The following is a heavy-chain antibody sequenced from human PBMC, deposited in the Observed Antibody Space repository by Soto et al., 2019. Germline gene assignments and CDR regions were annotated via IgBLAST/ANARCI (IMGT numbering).Heavy chain of an antibody. Sequence: ASVKVSCKASGGTFSSYAISWVRQAPGQGLEWMGGIIPIFGTANYAQKFQGRVTITADESTSTAYMELSSLRSEDTAVYYCARVPPLDCSSTSCYVFHYYYYGMDVWGQGTTVTVSS. J-gene: IGHJ6*02. D-gene: IGHD2-2*01. CDR1: GGTFSSYA. CDR3: ARVPPLDCSSTSCYVFHYYYYGMDV. CDR2: IIPIFGTA. V-gene: IGHV1-69*13.